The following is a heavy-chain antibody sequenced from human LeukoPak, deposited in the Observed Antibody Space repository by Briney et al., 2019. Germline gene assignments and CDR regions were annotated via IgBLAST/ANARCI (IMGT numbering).Heavy chain of an antibody. D-gene: IGHD1-26*01. J-gene: IGHJ4*02. V-gene: IGHV3-53*01. Sequence: GGSLRLSCAASGLAVSSTYMSWVRQAPGKGLEWVSLMYSSGNTYYADSVKGRFTISRDNSRNTLYLQMNSLRVEDTAVYYCARGDGAYWGQGTLVIVSS. CDR1: GLAVSSTY. CDR3: ARGDGAY. CDR2: MYSSGNT.